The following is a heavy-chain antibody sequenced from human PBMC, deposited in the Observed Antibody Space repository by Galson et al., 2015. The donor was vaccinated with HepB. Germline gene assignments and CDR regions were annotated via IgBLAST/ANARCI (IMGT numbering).Heavy chain of an antibody. J-gene: IGHJ4*02. Sequence: PALVKPTQTLTLTCTFSGFSLSTSGMCVSWIRQPPGKALEWLARIDWDDDKYYSTSLKTRLTISKDTSKNQVVLTMTNMDPVDTATYYCARMTDPAAGTPFGYWGQGTLVTVSS. CDR2: IDWDDDK. CDR1: GFSLSTSGMC. V-gene: IGHV2-70*11. D-gene: IGHD6-13*01. CDR3: ARMTDPAAGTPFGY.